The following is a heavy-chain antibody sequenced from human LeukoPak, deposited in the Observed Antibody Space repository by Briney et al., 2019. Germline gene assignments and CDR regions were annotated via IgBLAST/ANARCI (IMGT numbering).Heavy chain of an antibody. V-gene: IGHV4-34*01. CDR3: ARGYQEDYYDSSGYYFDY. J-gene: IGHJ4*02. Sequence: PSETLSLTCAVYGGSFSGYCWSWIRQPPGKGLEWIGEINHSGSTNYNPSLKSRVTISVDTSKNQFSLKLSSVTAADTAVYYCARGYQEDYYDSSGYYFDYWGQGTLVTVSS. CDR1: GGSFSGYC. CDR2: INHSGST. D-gene: IGHD3-22*01.